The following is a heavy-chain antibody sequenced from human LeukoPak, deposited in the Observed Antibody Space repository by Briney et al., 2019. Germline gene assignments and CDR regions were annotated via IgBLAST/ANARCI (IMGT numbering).Heavy chain of an antibody. CDR2: ISYDGSNK. CDR1: GFTFSSYA. CDR3: ARDRGYSYSFDY. Sequence: PGRSLRLSCAASGFTFSSYAMHWVRQAPGKGLEWVAVISYDGSNKYYADSVKGRFTISRDNSKNTLYLQMNSLRAEDTAVYYCARDRGYSYSFDYWGQGTLVTVSS. J-gene: IGHJ4*02. V-gene: IGHV3-30*04. D-gene: IGHD5-18*01.